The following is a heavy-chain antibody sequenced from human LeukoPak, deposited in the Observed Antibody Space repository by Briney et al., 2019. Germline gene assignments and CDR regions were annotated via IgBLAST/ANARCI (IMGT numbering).Heavy chain of an antibody. J-gene: IGHJ5*02. D-gene: IGHD3-3*01. Sequence: GASVKVSCKASGYTFTGYYMHWVRQAPGQGLEWMGWISAYNGNTNYAQKLQGRVTMTTDTSTSTAYMELRSLRSDDTAVYYCARGGYVTIFGVVINWFDPWGQGTLVTVSS. CDR1: GYTFTGYY. V-gene: IGHV1-18*04. CDR2: ISAYNGNT. CDR3: ARGGYVTIFGVVINWFDP.